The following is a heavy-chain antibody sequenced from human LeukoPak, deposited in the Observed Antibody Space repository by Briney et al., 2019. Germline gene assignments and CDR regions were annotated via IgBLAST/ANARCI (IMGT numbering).Heavy chain of an antibody. V-gene: IGHV3-9*01. D-gene: IGHD3-10*01. J-gene: IGHJ3*02. CDR1: GFTYDDYA. Sequence: GRSLRLSCAASGFTYDDYAMHWVRHAPGKGLEWVSGISWNSGSIGYADSVKGRFTISRDNAKNSLYLQMNSLRAEDTALYYCAKAHKIEHGEAFDIWGQGTMVTVSS. CDR3: AKAHKIEHGEAFDI. CDR2: ISWNSGSI.